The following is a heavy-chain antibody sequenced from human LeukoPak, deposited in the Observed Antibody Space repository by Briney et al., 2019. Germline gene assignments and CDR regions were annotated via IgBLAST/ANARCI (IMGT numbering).Heavy chain of an antibody. CDR2: IIYSGGAT. Sequence: GGSLRLSCAASGFSFSRSAMTWVRQGPGTGLEFVASIIYSGGATYYADSVKGRFTISRDNSKNTLYLQMNSLRAEDTALYYCAKDGLYYDGSEHVYYFDSWGQGTLVTVSS. CDR1: GFSFSRSA. CDR3: AKDGLYYDGSEHVYYFDS. D-gene: IGHD3-22*01. V-gene: IGHV3-23*01. J-gene: IGHJ4*02.